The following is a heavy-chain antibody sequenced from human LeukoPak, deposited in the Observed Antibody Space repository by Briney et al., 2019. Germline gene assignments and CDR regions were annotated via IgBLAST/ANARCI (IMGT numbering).Heavy chain of an antibody. CDR1: GFTFSSYE. CDR3: AREKIYDSSGYYPGDAFDI. V-gene: IGHV3-48*03. J-gene: IGHJ3*02. CDR2: ISSSGSTI. Sequence: PGGSLRLSCAASGFTFSSYEMNWARQAPGKGLEWVSYISSSGSTIYHAESVKGRFTISRDNAKNSLYLQMNSLRAEDTAVYYCAREKIYDSSGYYPGDAFDIWGQGTMVTVSS. D-gene: IGHD3-22*01.